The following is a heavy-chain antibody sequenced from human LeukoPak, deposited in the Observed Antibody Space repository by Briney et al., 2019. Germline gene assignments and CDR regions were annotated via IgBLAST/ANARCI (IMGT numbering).Heavy chain of an antibody. CDR2: IGIAGDT. D-gene: IGHD5/OR15-5a*01. CDR1: GFTFSSYD. J-gene: IGHJ3*02. Sequence: GGSLRLSCAASGFTFSSYDMHWVRQAPGRGLEWVSAIGIAGDTYYPDSVKGRFTIFRENAKNSMYLQMNSLKDGDTAVYYCIRGGIQVSGIDAFDIWGQGTMVTVSS. CDR3: IRGGIQVSGIDAFDI. V-gene: IGHV3-13*01.